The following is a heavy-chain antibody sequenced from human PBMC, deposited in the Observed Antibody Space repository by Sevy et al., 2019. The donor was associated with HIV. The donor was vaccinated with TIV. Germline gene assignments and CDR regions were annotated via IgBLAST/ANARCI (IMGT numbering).Heavy chain of an antibody. CDR2: VSFDVSDK. D-gene: IGHD3-9*01. CDR3: ARERSYNILTGLDY. CDR1: GFTFSSFA. Sequence: GGSLRLSCATSGFTFSSFAMHWIRQAPGKGLEWVAVVSFDVSDKYYGDSVKGRFAISRDNSKNILYLQMNSLRVEDTAVYFCARERSYNILTGLDYWGPGTLVTVSS. V-gene: IGHV3-30*09. J-gene: IGHJ4*02.